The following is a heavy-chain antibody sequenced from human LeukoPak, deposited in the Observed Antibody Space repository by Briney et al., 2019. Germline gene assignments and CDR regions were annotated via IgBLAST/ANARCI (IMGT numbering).Heavy chain of an antibody. CDR2: ITSSGSVI. CDR3: AKNSGSYYVKSGYFQY. Sequence: PGGSLRLSCAASGFTFSSYEMNWVRQAPGKGLEWVSYITSSGSVIYYADFVKGRFTISRGNAKNSLYLQVNSLRAEDTAVYYCAKNSGSYYVKSGYFQYWGQGTLVTVCS. D-gene: IGHD1-26*01. V-gene: IGHV3-48*03. J-gene: IGHJ1*01. CDR1: GFTFSSYE.